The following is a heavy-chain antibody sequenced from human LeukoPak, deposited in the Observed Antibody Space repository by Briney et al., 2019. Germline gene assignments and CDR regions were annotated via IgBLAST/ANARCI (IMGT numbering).Heavy chain of an antibody. D-gene: IGHD6-13*01. CDR2: ISPSGGRT. J-gene: IGHJ4*02. V-gene: IGHV3-23*01. Sequence: GGSLRLSCAASGFTFSTYAMTWVRQAPGKGLEWVSAISPSGGRTYYADSVKGRFTISRDNSKNTLCLQMNSLRAEDTALYYCAKEGGLAAAALGVAGRDFWGQGTLVTVSS. CDR1: GFTFSTYA. CDR3: AKEGGLAAAALGVAGRDF.